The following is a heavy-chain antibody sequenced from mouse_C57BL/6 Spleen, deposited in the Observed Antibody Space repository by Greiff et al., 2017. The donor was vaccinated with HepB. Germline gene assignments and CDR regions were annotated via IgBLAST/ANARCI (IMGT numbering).Heavy chain of an antibody. V-gene: IGHV1-52*01. D-gene: IGHD2-4*01. CDR2: IDPSDSET. CDR3: ARRDYGGAPWFAY. Sequence: QVHVKQPGAELVRPGSSVKLSCKASGYTFTSYWMHWVKQRPIQGLEWIGNIDPSDSETHYNQKFKDKATLTVDKSSSTAYMQLSSLTSEDSAVYYCARRDYGGAPWFAYWGQGTLVTVSA. J-gene: IGHJ3*01. CDR1: GYTFTSYW.